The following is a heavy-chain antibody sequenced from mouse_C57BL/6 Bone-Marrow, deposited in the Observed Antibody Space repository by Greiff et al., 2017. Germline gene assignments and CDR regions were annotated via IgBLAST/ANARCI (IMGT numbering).Heavy chain of an antibody. J-gene: IGHJ4*01. CDR3: ARDVRSYYYAMDY. Sequence: EVKLMESGGGLVKPGGSLKLSCAASGFTFSSYAMSWVRQTPEKRLEWVATISDGGSYTYYPDNVKGRFTISRDKAKNNLYLQMSHLKSEDTAMYYCARDVRSYYYAMDYWGQGTSVTVSS. CDR2: ISDGGSYT. V-gene: IGHV5-4*01. CDR1: GFTFSSYA.